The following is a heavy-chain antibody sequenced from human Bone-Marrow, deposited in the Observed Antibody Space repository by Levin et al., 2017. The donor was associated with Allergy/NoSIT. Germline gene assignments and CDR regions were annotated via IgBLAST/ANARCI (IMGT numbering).Heavy chain of an antibody. Sequence: PAASVKVSCKASGYTFTGYYMHWVRQAPGQGLEWMGRINPNSGGTNYAQKFQGRVTMTRDTSISTAYMELSRLRSDDTAVYYCAREKYYDSSGYSDYYYGMDVWGQGTTVTVSS. CDR2: INPNSGGT. D-gene: IGHD3-22*01. V-gene: IGHV1-2*06. J-gene: IGHJ6*02. CDR3: AREKYYDSSGYSDYYYGMDV. CDR1: GYTFTGYY.